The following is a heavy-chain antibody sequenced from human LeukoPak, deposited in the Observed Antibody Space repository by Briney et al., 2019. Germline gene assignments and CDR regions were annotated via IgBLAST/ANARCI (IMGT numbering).Heavy chain of an antibody. CDR2: IIPIFGTA. J-gene: IGHJ3*02. Sequence: GASVKASCKASGYTFTSYGISWVRQAPGQGLEWMGGIIPIFGTANYAQKFQGRVTITADKSTSTAYMELSSLRSEDTAVYYCARSDGGSYYAAFDIWGQGTMVTVSS. CDR1: GYTFTSYG. CDR3: ARSDGGSYYAAFDI. V-gene: IGHV1-69*06. D-gene: IGHD1-26*01.